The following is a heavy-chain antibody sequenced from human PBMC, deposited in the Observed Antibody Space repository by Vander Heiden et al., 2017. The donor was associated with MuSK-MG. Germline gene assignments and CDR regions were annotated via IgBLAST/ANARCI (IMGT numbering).Heavy chain of an antibody. D-gene: IGHD2-21*02. CDR1: GGSLPGYD. J-gene: IGHJ6*02. Sequence: QVHLQLSGAGLVKHSYHLSLTCTISGGSLPGYDWSSSRQPAGKGLEWIGRIYTSGSTNYNPSLKSRVTMSVDTPKNQFSLKLSSVTAADTAVYHCARGCRGDCYWPYYYKMDVWGQGTTVTVSS. CDR3: ARGCRGDCYWPYYYKMDV. V-gene: IGHV4-4*07. CDR2: IYTSGST.